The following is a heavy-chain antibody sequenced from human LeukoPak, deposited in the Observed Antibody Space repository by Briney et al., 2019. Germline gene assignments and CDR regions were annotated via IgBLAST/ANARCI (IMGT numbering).Heavy chain of an antibody. CDR3: ARALRDGYSVGAFDI. J-gene: IGHJ3*02. CDR1: VGTFSSYA. V-gene: IGHV1-69*04. CDR2: IIPILGIA. Sequence: SVKVSCKASVGTFSSYAISWVRQAPGQGLEWMGRIIPILGIANYAQKFQGRATITADKSTRTAYLELSSLRSEDTAVYYCARALRDGYSVGAFDIWGQGTMVTVSS. D-gene: IGHD5-24*01.